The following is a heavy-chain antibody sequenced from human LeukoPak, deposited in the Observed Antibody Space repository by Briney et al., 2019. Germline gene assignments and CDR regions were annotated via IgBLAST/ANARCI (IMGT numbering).Heavy chain of an antibody. CDR2: LSVIADGI. V-gene: IGHV3-23*01. Sequence: PGGSLRLSCAASGFTFNNYGMSWVRQAPGKWLEWVSSLSVIADGIYYADSVKGRFTISRDNAQNTLYLQMNSLRDEDTAVYYCARGLPGSDPFDYWGQGTLATVSS. CDR3: ARGLPGSDPFDY. CDR1: GFTFNNYG. J-gene: IGHJ4*02. D-gene: IGHD2-21*02.